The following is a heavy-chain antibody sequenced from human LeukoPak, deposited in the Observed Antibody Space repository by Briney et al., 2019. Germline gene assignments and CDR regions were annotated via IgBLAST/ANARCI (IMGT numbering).Heavy chain of an antibody. Sequence: SETLSLTCTPSGXSLSGDNDYWSWIRQPPGKGLQWIAYISLSGSTNYNPSLKSRVTVSLDTSKNQFSLRLTSVTAADTAVYYCAKTGAPMGGYWGQGTLVTVSS. CDR3: AKTGAPMGGY. CDR1: GXSLSGDNDY. D-gene: IGHD3-16*01. V-gene: IGHV4-61*01. CDR2: ISLSGST. J-gene: IGHJ4*02.